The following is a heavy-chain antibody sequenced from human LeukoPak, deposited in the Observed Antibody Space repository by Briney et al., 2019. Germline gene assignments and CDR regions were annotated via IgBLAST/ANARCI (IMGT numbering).Heavy chain of an antibody. V-gene: IGHV4-4*02. J-gene: IGHJ4*02. CDR1: GGSISSSNW. CDR3: ARDRRYGSGSLDY. D-gene: IGHD3-10*01. CDR2: IYHSGST. Sequence: SGTLSLTCAVSGGSISSSNWWSWVRQPPGKGLEWIGEIYHSGSTNYNPSLKSRVTISVDKSKNQFSLRLSSVTAADTAVYYCARDRRYGSGSLDYWGQGTLVTVSS.